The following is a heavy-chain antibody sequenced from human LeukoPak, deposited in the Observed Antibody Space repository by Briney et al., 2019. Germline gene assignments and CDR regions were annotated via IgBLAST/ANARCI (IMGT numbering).Heavy chain of an antibody. CDR1: GHTFTSYG. Sequence: ASVKVSCKASGHTFTSYGISWVRQAPGQGLEWMGWISAYNGNTNYAQKLQGRVTMTTDTSTSTAYMELRSLRSDDTAVYYCASTDCSSTSCLGNAFDIWGQGTMVTVSS. J-gene: IGHJ3*02. CDR3: ASTDCSSTSCLGNAFDI. CDR2: ISAYNGNT. V-gene: IGHV1-18*01. D-gene: IGHD2-2*01.